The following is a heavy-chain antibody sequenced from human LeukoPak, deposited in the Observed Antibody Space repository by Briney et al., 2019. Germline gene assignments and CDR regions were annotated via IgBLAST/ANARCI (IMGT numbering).Heavy chain of an antibody. D-gene: IGHD5-18*01. CDR2: ISYDGSNK. J-gene: IGHJ4*02. Sequence: QPGGSLRLSCAASGFTFSSYAMHWVRQAPGKGLEWVAVISYDGSNKYYADSVKGRFTISRDNSKNTPYLQMNSLRAEDTAVYYCARGGRAGYSYGPNFDYWGQGTLVTVSS. CDR3: ARGGRAGYSYGPNFDY. CDR1: GFTFSSYA. V-gene: IGHV3-30-3*01.